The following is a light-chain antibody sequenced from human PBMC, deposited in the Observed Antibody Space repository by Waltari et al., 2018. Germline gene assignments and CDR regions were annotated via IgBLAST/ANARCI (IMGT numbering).Light chain of an antibody. CDR2: QAS. V-gene: IGKV1-5*03. CDR1: KNIIGW. Sequence: DIQLPQSPSTLSAYVGDRVTITCRASKNIIGWLAWYQHTPGKVPKLLIYQASRLEGGVPSRFSGSGSDKEFTLTISSLQPDDFATYYCQQYQNIQGTFGQGTKVEIK. J-gene: IGKJ1*01. CDR3: QQYQNIQGT.